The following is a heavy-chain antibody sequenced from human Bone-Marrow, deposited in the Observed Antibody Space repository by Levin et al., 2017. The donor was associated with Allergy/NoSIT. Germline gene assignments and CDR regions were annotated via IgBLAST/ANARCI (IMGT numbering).Heavy chain of an antibody. D-gene: IGHD2-8*01. CDR2: IRSKANNYAT. Sequence: ASVKVSCAASGFTFSGSAMYWVRQASGKGLEWVGRIRSKANNYATEYAASVKGRFIISRDDSKNTAYLQMDSLKTEDTAVYFCTRHVETADPERDCSNGVCYTDYWGQGTLVTVSS. V-gene: IGHV3-73*01. CDR1: GFTFSGSA. J-gene: IGHJ4*02. CDR3: TRHVETADPERDCSNGVCYTDY.